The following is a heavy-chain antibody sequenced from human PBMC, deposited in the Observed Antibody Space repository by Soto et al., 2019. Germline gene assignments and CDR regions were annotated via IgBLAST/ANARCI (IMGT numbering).Heavy chain of an antibody. CDR3: AKDRRGRFLEWLDAFDI. CDR1: GFTFSSYA. V-gene: IGHV3-23*01. Sequence: PGGSLRLSCAASGFTFSSYAMSWVRQARGKGLEWVSAISGSGGSTYYADSVKGRFTISRDNSKNTLYLQMNSLRAEDTAVYYCAKDRRGRFLEWLDAFDIWGQGTMVTVSS. CDR2: ISGSGGST. J-gene: IGHJ3*02. D-gene: IGHD3-3*01.